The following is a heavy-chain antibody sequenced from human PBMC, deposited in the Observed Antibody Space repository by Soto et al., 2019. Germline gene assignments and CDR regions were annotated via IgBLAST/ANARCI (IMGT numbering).Heavy chain of an antibody. CDR3: AREGGSYGGAHWFDR. CDR1: GFTFSSYS. CDR2: ISTSGSFL. V-gene: IGHV3-21*01. D-gene: IGHD1-26*01. J-gene: IGHJ5*02. Sequence: EVQLVESGGGLVKPGGYLRLSCAASGFTFSSYSMNWVRQAPGKGLEWVSSISTSGSFLYYADSLKGRFTISRDNTKKSLYLEMNSLRVEDTAVYYCAREGGSYGGAHWFDRWGQGTLVTVSS.